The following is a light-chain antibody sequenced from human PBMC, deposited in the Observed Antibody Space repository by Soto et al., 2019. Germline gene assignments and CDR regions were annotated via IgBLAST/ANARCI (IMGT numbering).Light chain of an antibody. V-gene: IGKV3-11*01. Sequence: EIVLTQSPATLSLSSGERATLSCRASQSVSSYLAWYQQKPGQAPRLLIYDASNRATGIPARFSGSGSGTDFTLTISSLEPEDFAVHYCQQRSNWPRLTFGGGTKVEIK. J-gene: IGKJ4*01. CDR3: QQRSNWPRLT. CDR2: DAS. CDR1: QSVSSY.